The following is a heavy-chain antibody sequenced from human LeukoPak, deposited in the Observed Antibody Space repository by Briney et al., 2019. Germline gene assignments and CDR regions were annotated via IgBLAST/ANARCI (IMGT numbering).Heavy chain of an antibody. J-gene: IGHJ4*02. CDR2: ISGYNGDT. CDR1: GYTFTSYG. V-gene: IGHV1-18*01. Sequence: ASVRVSCKASGYTFTSYGISWVRQAPGQGLEWMGWISGYNGDTNYAQRLQGRVTMTTDTSTSTVYMELRSLRSDDTAVYFCARLAVAGHFDHWGQGTLVTVSS. D-gene: IGHD6-19*01. CDR3: ARLAVAGHFDH.